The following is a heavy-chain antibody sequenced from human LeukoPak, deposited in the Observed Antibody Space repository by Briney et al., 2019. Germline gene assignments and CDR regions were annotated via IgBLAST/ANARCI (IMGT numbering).Heavy chain of an antibody. V-gene: IGHV3-23*01. D-gene: IGHD6-19*01. CDR3: ARELEIAVAGTLGY. CDR1: GFAFSSYT. J-gene: IGHJ4*02. Sequence: GGSLRLSCTASGFAFSSYTMHWVRQAPGKGLEWVSTLSAASGGTYYADSVKGRFTISRDNSKNTLYLQMKSLRAEDTAVYYCARELEIAVAGTLGYWGQGTLVTVSS. CDR2: LSAASGGT.